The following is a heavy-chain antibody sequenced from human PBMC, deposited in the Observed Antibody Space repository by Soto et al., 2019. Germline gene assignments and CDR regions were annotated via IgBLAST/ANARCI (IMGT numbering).Heavy chain of an antibody. D-gene: IGHD2-15*01. CDR3: ARSRYCSGGSCLGVCDY. CDR2: ISYDGSNK. CDR1: GFTFSSYA. Sequence: PGGSLRLSCAASGFTFSSYAMHWVRQAPGKGLEWVAVISYDGSNKYYADSVKGRFTISRDNSKNTLYLQMNSLRAEDTAVYYCARSRYCSGGSCLGVCDYWGQGTLVTVSS. V-gene: IGHV3-30-3*01. J-gene: IGHJ4*02.